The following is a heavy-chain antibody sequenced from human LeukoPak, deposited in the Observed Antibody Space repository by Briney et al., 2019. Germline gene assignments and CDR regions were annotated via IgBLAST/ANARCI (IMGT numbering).Heavy chain of an antibody. V-gene: IGHV1-69*13. CDR3: ARVAAGTGGTDY. Sequence: ASVKVSCKASGGTFSSYAISWVRQAPGQGLEWMGGIIPIFGTANYAQKFQGRVTITADESTSTAYMELSSLRSEDTAVYYCARVAAGTGGTDYWGQGTLVTVSS. D-gene: IGHD6-19*01. CDR1: GGTFSSYA. J-gene: IGHJ4*02. CDR2: IIPIFGTA.